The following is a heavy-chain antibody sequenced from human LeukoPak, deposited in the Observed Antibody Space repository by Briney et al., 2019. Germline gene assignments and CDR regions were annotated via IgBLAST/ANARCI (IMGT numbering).Heavy chain of an antibody. D-gene: IGHD2-15*01. J-gene: IGHJ6*02. CDR1: GYTFTSYD. CDR2: MNPNSGNT. V-gene: IGHV1-8*01. CDR3: ARARYCSGGSCLAGYYYYGMDV. Sequence: VASVKVSCKASGYTFTSYDINWVRQATGQGLEWMGWMNPNSGNTGYAQKFQGRVTMTRSTSISTAYMELSSLRSEDTAVYYCARARYCSGGSCLAGYYYYGMDVWGQGTTVTVSS.